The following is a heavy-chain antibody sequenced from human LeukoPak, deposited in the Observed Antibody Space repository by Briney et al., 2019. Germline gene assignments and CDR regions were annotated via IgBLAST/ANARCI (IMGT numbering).Heavy chain of an antibody. CDR2: IYPGDSHT. D-gene: IGHD6-13*01. Sequence: GESLKISCKGSGYTFSSYWIGWVRQMPGKGLEWMGIIYPGDSHTTYSPSFQGQVTISADKSISTAYLKWSSLKASDTAMYYCARHRSPIASGENWGQGTLVTVSS. J-gene: IGHJ4*02. CDR1: GYTFSSYW. V-gene: IGHV5-51*01. CDR3: ARHRSPIASGEN.